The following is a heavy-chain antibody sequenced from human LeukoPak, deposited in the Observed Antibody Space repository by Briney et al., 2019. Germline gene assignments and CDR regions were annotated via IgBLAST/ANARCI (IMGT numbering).Heavy chain of an antibody. CDR3: AKAGYSSSWPFDS. V-gene: IGHV3-23*01. CDR2: LSGSGSTT. Sequence: GRSLRLSCAASGFTFSSYGMSWVRQAPGKGLEWVSALSGSGSTTYYADSVKGRFTISRDNSKNTVFLQMNSLRVEDTAVYYCAKAGYSSSWPFDSWGQGTQVTVSS. CDR1: GFTFSSYG. J-gene: IGHJ4*02. D-gene: IGHD6-13*01.